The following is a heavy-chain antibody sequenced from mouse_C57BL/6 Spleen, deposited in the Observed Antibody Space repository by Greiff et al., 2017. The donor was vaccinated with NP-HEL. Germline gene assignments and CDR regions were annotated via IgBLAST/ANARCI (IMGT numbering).Heavy chain of an antibody. CDR1: GYTFTDYN. CDR3: ARSGIYYDYERDAMDY. CDR2: INPNNGGT. D-gene: IGHD2-4*01. J-gene: IGHJ4*01. V-gene: IGHV1-18*01. Sequence: EVQLQQSGPELVKPGASVKIPCKASGYTFTDYNMDWVKQSHGKSLEWIGDINPNNGGTIYNQKFKGKATLTVDKSSSTAYMEIRSLTSEDTAVYYCARSGIYYDYERDAMDYWGQGTSVTVSS.